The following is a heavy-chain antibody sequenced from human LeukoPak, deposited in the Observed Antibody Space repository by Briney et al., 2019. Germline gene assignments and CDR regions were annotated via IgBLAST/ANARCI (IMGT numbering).Heavy chain of an antibody. V-gene: IGHV4-59*01. D-gene: IGHD6-19*01. CDR2: IYHSGST. CDR1: GGSISSYY. Sequence: KPSETLSLTCTVSGGSISSYYWSWIRQPPGKGLEWIGYIYHSGSTNYNPSLKSRVTISVDTSKNQFSLKLSSVTAADTAVYYCARAHVQWLVPRWFDPWGQGTLVTVSS. J-gene: IGHJ5*02. CDR3: ARAHVQWLVPRWFDP.